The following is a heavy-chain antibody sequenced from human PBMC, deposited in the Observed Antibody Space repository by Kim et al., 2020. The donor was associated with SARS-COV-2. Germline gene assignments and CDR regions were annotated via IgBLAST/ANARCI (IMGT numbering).Heavy chain of an antibody. CDR1: GASIDSLF. CDR3: ARHLDASDPFHPLAY. CDR2: IYYTGTP. Sequence: SETLSLTCSVSGASIDSLFWGWVRQTPEKGLEWIASIYYTGTPHYNPSLMSRVAISLDKSRNRFSLRLTSVTAADTATYFCARHLDASDPFHPLAYCGQG. V-gene: IGHV4-59*08. J-gene: IGHJ4*02. D-gene: IGHD3-3*01.